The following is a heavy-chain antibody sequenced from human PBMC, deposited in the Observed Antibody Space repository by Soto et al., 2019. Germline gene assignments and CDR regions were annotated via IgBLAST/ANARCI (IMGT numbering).Heavy chain of an antibody. J-gene: IGHJ6*02. V-gene: IGHV3-64*04. Sequence: PGGSLRLSCSASGFTFSNYDMVWVRQAPGKELENISAITSHGHITYYADSVKGRFTISRDNSKNTLYLQMNSLRAEDTAVYYCARPPFNCISTSCFDYYYAMDVWGQGTTVTVSS. D-gene: IGHD2-2*01. CDR2: ITSHGHIT. CDR3: ARPPFNCISTSCFDYYYAMDV. CDR1: GFTFSNYD.